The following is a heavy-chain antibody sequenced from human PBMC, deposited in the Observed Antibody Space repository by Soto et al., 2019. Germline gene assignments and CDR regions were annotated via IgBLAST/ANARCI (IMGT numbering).Heavy chain of an antibody. CDR3: ARHVDTAMVTSFVY. J-gene: IGHJ4*02. CDR1: GGTFSSYA. CDR2: IIPIFGTA. V-gene: IGHV1-69*12. D-gene: IGHD5-18*01. Sequence: QVQLVQSGAEVKKPGSSVKVSCKASGGTFSSYAISWVRQAPGQGLEWMGGIIPIFGTANYAQKFQDRVTITADESTSTAYMELSRLRSEDTAVYYCARHVDTAMVTSFVYWGQGTLVPVSS.